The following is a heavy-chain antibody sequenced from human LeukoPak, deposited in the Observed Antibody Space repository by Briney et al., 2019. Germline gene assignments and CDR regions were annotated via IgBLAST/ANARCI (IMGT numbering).Heavy chain of an antibody. Sequence: ATVKVSCKASGYTFTGYYMHWVRQAPGQGLEWMGWINPNSGGTNYAQKFQGRVTMTRDTSISTAYMELSRLRSDDTAVYYCARGARITIFGVVIMLFDYWGQGTLVTVSS. V-gene: IGHV1-2*02. CDR3: ARGARITIFGVVIMLFDY. J-gene: IGHJ4*02. CDR1: GYTFTGYY. CDR2: INPNSGGT. D-gene: IGHD3-3*01.